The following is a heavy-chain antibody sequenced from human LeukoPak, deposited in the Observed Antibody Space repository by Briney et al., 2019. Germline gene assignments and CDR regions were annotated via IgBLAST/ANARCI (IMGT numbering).Heavy chain of an antibody. CDR3: ARGTAALDY. CDR1: GGSFSGYY. J-gene: IGHJ4*02. Sequence: SETLSLTCAVYGGSFSGYYWSWIRQPPGKGLEWIGEINHSGSTNYNPSLKSRVTISVDTSKNQFSLKLSSMTAADTAVYYCARGTAALDYWGQGTLVTVSS. D-gene: IGHD2-2*01. V-gene: IGHV4-34*01. CDR2: INHSGST.